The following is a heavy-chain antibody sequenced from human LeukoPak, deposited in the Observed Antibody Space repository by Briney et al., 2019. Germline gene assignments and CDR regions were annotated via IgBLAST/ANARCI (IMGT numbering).Heavy chain of an antibody. V-gene: IGHV4-61*01. CDR3: ARDPSYDTGPDDAFDI. Sequence: TSETLSLTCTVSGGSVSSGSYYWSWIRQPPGKGLEWIGYIYYSGSTYYNPSLKSRVTISVDTSKNQFSLKLSSVTAADTAVYYCARDPSYDTGPDDAFDIWGQGTMVTVSS. J-gene: IGHJ3*02. D-gene: IGHD3-22*01. CDR1: GGSVSSGSYY. CDR2: IYYSGST.